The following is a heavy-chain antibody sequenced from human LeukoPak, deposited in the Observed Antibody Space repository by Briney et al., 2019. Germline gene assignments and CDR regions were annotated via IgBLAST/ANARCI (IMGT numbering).Heavy chain of an antibody. V-gene: IGHV3-23*01. D-gene: IGHD2-2*01. CDR2: VSDSGDLT. J-gene: IGHJ5*02. CDR1: GFTFNTYA. Sequence: PGGSLRPSCTASGFTFNTYAMTWVRQLPGKGLEWVSTVSDSGDLTYYADSVKGRFTISRDNSRNTLYLQMNSLRVEDTAVYYCAKDRPPNYSSRQGFSDNWFDPWGQGTLVTVSS. CDR3: AKDRPPNYSSRQGFSDNWFDP.